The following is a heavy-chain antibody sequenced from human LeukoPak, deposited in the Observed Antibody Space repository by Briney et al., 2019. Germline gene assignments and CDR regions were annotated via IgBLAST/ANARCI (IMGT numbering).Heavy chain of an antibody. CDR2: IYYSGST. CDR3: ARGMFGDYRDAFDI. V-gene: IGHV4-31*03. CDR1: GGSISSGGYY. J-gene: IGHJ3*02. Sequence: SQTLSLTCTVSGGSISSGGYYWSWIRQHPGKGLAWIGYIYYSGSTYYNPSLKSRVTISVDTSKNQFSLKLSSVTAADTAVYYCARGMFGDYRDAFDIWGQGTMVTVSS. D-gene: IGHD4-17*01.